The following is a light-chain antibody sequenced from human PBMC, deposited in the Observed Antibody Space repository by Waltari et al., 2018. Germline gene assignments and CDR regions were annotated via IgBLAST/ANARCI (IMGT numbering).Light chain of an antibody. CDR1: QDLDNW. V-gene: IGKV1-13*02. CDR3: PQLHSYPRA. J-gene: IGKJ4*01. CDR2: GAS. Sequence: AIQVTQSPSSLSASVGDRVTITCRASQDLDNWLAWYQQKPGKAPNLLIYGASVLEGGVPSRFRGSGSGTDFTLTISSLQPEDFATYYCPQLHSYPRAFGGGTKVESK.